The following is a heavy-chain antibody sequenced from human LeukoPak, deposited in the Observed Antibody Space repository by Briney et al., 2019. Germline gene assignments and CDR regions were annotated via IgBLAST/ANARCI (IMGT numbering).Heavy chain of an antibody. CDR2: ISSSSSYI. D-gene: IGHD2-15*01. V-gene: IGHV3-21*01. CDR1: GFTFSSYS. CDR3: ARDSERVDGAFDF. Sequence: GGSLRLSCAASGFTFSSYSMNWVRQAPGKGLEWVSSISSSSSYIYYADSVKGRFTISRDNAKNSLYLQVNSLRAEDTAVYYCARDSERVDGAFDFWGQGTMVTVSS. J-gene: IGHJ3*01.